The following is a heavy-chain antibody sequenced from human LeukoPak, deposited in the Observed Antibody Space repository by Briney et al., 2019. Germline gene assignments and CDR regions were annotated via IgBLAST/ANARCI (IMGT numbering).Heavy chain of an antibody. CDR1: GLTVSNKY. J-gene: IGHJ4*02. V-gene: IGHV3-66*01. D-gene: IGHD6-13*01. Sequence: PGGSLRLSCAASGLTVSNKYMSWVRQAPGRGLEWVSVIHSGGSTYYADSVKGRFTISRDNSKNTLYLQMNSLRAEDTAVYYCATSPASSCLDYWGQGTLVTVSS. CDR2: IHSGGST. CDR3: ATSPASSCLDY.